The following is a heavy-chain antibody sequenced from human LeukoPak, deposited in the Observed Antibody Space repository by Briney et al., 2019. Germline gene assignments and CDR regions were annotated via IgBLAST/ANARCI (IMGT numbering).Heavy chain of an antibody. J-gene: IGHJ5*02. CDR2: ISYDGNDK. V-gene: IGHV3-30*03. CDR3: ARDQSNRFDP. CDR1: GFTFSIYG. Sequence: GGSLRLSCAASGFTFSIYGFHWVRQAPGKGLEWEAVISYDGNDKYYADSVKGRFTISRDDSKNTLYLQMNRLRAEDTAVYFCARDQSNRFDPWGQGTLVTVSS.